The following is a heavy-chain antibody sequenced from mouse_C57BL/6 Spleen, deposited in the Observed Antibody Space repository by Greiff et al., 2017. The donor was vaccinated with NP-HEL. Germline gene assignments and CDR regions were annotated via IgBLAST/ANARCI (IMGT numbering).Heavy chain of an antibody. CDR1: GYTFTDYN. CDR3: ARFQGWLLQEGFAY. CDR2: INPNNGGT. J-gene: IGHJ3*01. D-gene: IGHD2-3*01. Sequence: EVQLQQSGPELVKPGASVKMSCKASGYTFTDYNMHWVKQSHGKSLEWIGYINPNNGGTSYNQKFKGKATLTVNKSSSTAYMELRSLTSEDSAVYYCARFQGWLLQEGFAYWGQGTLVTVSA. V-gene: IGHV1-22*01.